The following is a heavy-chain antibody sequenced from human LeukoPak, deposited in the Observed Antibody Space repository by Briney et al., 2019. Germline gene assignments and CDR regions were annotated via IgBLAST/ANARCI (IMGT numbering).Heavy chain of an antibody. CDR1: GFTFSNYN. CDR2: ISSGSTNM. J-gene: IGHJ4*02. D-gene: IGHD3-10*01. V-gene: IGHV3-48*04. Sequence: ETGGSLRLSCAASGFTFSNYNMNWVRQAPGKGLEWISYISSGSTNMYYADSVRGRFTVSRDNAKNSLYLQMNSLRAEDTAVYYCARNRYDSGFDYWGQGTLVTVSS. CDR3: ARNRYDSGFDY.